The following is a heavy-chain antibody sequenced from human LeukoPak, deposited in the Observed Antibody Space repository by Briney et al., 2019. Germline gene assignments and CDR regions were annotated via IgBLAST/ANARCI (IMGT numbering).Heavy chain of an antibody. J-gene: IGHJ4*02. CDR3: AKDKGRWLQLYYFDY. CDR2: ISWNSGSI. CDR1: GFTFDDYA. V-gene: IGHV3-9*03. D-gene: IGHD5-24*01. Sequence: RSLRLSCAASGFTFDDYAMHWVRQAPGKGLEWVSGISWNSGSIGYADSVKGRFTISRDNAKNSLYLQMNSLRAEDMALYYCAKDKGRWLQLYYFDYWGQGTLVTVSS.